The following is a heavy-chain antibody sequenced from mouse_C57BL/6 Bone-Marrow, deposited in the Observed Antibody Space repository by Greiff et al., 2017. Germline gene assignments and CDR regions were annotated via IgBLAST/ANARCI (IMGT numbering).Heavy chain of an antibody. V-gene: IGHV1-26*01. Sequence: EVQLQQSGPELVKPGASVKISCKASGYTFTDYYMNWVKQSHGKSLEWIGDINPNNGGTSYNQKFKGKATLTVDKSSSTAYMELRSLTSEDSAVYYCARGTQTWFAYWGQGTLVTVSA. CDR1: GYTFTDYY. D-gene: IGHD3-3*01. CDR2: INPNNGGT. J-gene: IGHJ3*01. CDR3: ARGTQTWFAY.